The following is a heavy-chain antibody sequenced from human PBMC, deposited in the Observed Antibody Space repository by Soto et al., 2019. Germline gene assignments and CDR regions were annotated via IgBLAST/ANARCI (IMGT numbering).Heavy chain of an antibody. Sequence: GASVKVSCKASGYTFTGYYMHWVRQAPGQGLEWMGWINPNSGGTNYAQKFQGWVTMTRDTSISTAYMELSRLRSGDTAVYYCARVVWRYCSGGSCYSPDYYYYMDVWGKGTTVTVSS. CDR1: GYTFTGYY. CDR3: ARVVWRYCSGGSCYSPDYYYYMDV. CDR2: INPNSGGT. V-gene: IGHV1-2*04. D-gene: IGHD2-15*01. J-gene: IGHJ6*03.